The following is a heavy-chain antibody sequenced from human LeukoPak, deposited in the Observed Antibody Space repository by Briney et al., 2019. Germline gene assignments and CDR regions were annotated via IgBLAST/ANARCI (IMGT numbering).Heavy chain of an antibody. CDR3: ARLKNYYYYYMDV. Sequence: SETLSLTCTVSGGSISSSSYYWGWIRQPPGKGLEWIGSIYYSGSTYYNPSLKSRVTISVDTSKNQFSLKLSSVTAAHTAVYYCARLKNYYYYYMDVWGKGTTVTVSS. CDR1: GGSISSSSYY. J-gene: IGHJ6*03. CDR2: IYYSGST. V-gene: IGHV4-39*01.